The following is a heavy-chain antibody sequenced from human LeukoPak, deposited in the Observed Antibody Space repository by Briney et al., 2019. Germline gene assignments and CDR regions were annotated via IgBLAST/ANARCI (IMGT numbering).Heavy chain of an antibody. CDR2: INSNGGRT. V-gene: IGHV3-20*04. CDR3: ARDLASSDV. J-gene: IGHJ6*04. D-gene: IGHD3-16*01. CDR1: GFTFDDYG. Sequence: RPGGSLRLSCAASGFTFDDYGMRWVRQAPGKGLEWVSGINSNGGRTVYADSVKGRFTISRDNAKNSLYLQMNSLRAEDTALYYCARDLASSDVWGKGTTVTVSS.